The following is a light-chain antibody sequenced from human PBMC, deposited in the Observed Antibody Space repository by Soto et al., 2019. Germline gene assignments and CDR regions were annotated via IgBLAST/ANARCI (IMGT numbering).Light chain of an antibody. V-gene: IGKV1-5*03. J-gene: IGKJ1*01. CDR2: KAS. CDR1: QSIGTW. CDR3: QQYNSLWT. Sequence: DIQVTQSPSTLSASVGDRVTITCRASQSIGTWLAWYQQKPGKAPKLLIYKASSLESGVPSRFSGSGSGTEFTLTISSLQPDDFATYSCQQYNSLWTFGQGTKVDIK.